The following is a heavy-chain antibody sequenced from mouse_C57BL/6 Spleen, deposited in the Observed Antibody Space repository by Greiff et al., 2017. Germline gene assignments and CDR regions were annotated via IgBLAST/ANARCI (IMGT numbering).Heavy chain of an antibody. V-gene: IGHV2-2*01. CDR1: GFSLTSYG. Sequence: VKLQESGPGLVQPSQSLSITCTVSGFSLTSYGVHWVRQSPGKGLEWLGVIWSGGSTDYNAAFISRLSISKDNSKSQVFFKMNSLQADDTAIYYCARNPLYYGSSYYAMDYWGQGTSVTVSS. J-gene: IGHJ4*01. CDR2: IWSGGST. D-gene: IGHD1-1*01. CDR3: ARNPLYYGSSYYAMDY.